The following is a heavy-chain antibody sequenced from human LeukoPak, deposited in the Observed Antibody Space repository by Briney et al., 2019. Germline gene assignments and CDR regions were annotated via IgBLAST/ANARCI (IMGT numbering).Heavy chain of an antibody. CDR1: GFTFGNYW. V-gene: IGHV3-74*01. CDR2: ISDDGSSE. Sequence: PGGSLRLSCAASGFTFGNYWMHWVRQAPGKGLLWVSRISDDGSSENYADSVQGRFTISRDNAKNTVYLQMNSLRAEDTAVYYWVSGYCSSTTCYRGAYWGQGTLVTVSS. CDR3: VSGYCSSTTCYRGAY. J-gene: IGHJ4*02. D-gene: IGHD2-2*03.